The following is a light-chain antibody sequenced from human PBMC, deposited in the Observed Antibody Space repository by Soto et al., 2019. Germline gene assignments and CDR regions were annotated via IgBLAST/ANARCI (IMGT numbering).Light chain of an antibody. CDR1: QSVSSR. J-gene: IGKJ1*01. V-gene: IGKV3-15*01. CDR2: RAS. CDR3: QQYDNWPPWT. Sequence: EILMTQSPATLSVSPGERATLSCRASQSVSSRLAWYQQKPGQAPRLLIYRASTRASGIPARFSGSGSGTEFTLTISSLQYEDYAVYYCQQYDNWPPWTFGQGTKVDIK.